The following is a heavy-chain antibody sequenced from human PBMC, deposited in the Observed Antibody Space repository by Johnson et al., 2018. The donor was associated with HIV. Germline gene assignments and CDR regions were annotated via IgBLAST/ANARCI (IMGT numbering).Heavy chain of an antibody. V-gene: IGHV3-30-3*01. Sequence: QAQLVESGGGVVQPGRSLRLSCAASGFTFSTYAIHWVRQAPGKGLEWVAIITYDGSTKYYADSVKGRFTISRDNSKNSLYLQMNTLRAEDTAVYYCARDQRGGYSYGDAFDFWGQGTVVSVST. CDR2: ITYDGSTK. CDR1: GFTFSTYA. D-gene: IGHD5-18*01. J-gene: IGHJ3*01. CDR3: ARDQRGGYSYGDAFDF.